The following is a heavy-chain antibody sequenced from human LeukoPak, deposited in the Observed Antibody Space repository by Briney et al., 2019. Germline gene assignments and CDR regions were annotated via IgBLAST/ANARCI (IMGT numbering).Heavy chain of an antibody. D-gene: IGHD5-18*01. Sequence: SETLSLTCAVYGGSFSGYCWSWIRQPPAKGLEWIGEINHSGSTNYNPSLKSRVTISVDTSKNQFSLKLSSVTAADTAVYYCARARFGYSYGYTAFDIWGQGTMITVSS. CDR2: INHSGST. J-gene: IGHJ3*02. CDR3: ARARFGYSYGYTAFDI. V-gene: IGHV4-34*01. CDR1: GGSFSGYC.